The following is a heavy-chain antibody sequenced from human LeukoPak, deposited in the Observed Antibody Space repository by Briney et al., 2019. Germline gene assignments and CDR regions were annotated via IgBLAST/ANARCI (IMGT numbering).Heavy chain of an antibody. V-gene: IGHV4-59*01. J-gene: IGHJ4*02. Sequence: SETLSLTCAVYGGSFSGYYWSWIRQPPGKGLEWIGYIYYSGSTNYNPSLKSRVTISVDTSKNQFSLKLSSVTAADTAVYYCARALMPDYFDYWGQGTLVTVSS. CDR1: GGSFSGYY. D-gene: IGHD2-2*01. CDR2: IYYSGST. CDR3: ARALMPDYFDY.